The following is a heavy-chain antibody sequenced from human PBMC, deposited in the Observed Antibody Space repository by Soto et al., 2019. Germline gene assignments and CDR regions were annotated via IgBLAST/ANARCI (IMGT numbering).Heavy chain of an antibody. J-gene: IGHJ6*02. V-gene: IGHV4-34*01. Sequence: SETLSLTCAVYGGSFSGYYLSWIRQPPGKGLEWIGEINHSGSTNYNPSLKSRVTISVDTSKNQFSLKLSSVTAADTAVYYCARAITHYDSSGYQYYYYGMDVWGQGTTVTVSS. CDR3: ARAITHYDSSGYQYYYYGMDV. D-gene: IGHD3-22*01. CDR1: GGSFSGYY. CDR2: INHSGST.